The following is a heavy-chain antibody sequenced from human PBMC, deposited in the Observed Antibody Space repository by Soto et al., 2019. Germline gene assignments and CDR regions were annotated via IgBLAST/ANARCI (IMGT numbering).Heavy chain of an antibody. CDR1: GFTFSNYG. V-gene: IGHV3-33*01. Sequence: QVQLVESGGGVVQPGRSLRLSCAASGFTFSNYGMHWVRQAPGKGLEWGAVILNDGSNRYHADSVKDRFTISRDNSKNSLYLQMNSLGAEDTAVYYCARDDEYSGNGMDVWGQGTTVTVS. CDR2: ILNDGSNR. D-gene: IGHD3-10*01. J-gene: IGHJ6*02. CDR3: ARDDEYSGNGMDV.